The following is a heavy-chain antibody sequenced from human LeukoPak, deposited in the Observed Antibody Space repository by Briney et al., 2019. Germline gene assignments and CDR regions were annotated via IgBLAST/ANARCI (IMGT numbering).Heavy chain of an antibody. V-gene: IGHV4-59*08. CDR1: GGSISSYY. D-gene: IGHD1-26*01. CDR3: ARLSSTLYYSLDV. J-gene: IGHJ6*02. CDR2: IQNSAIYRAKI. Sequence: SETLSLTCAVSGGSISSYYWTWIRQPPGKGLEWVGYIQNSAIYRAKIKSSPSLQSRVSLSIDTSKNQVSLTVTSVPAADTAVYYCARLSSTLYYSLDVWGPGTAVTVSS.